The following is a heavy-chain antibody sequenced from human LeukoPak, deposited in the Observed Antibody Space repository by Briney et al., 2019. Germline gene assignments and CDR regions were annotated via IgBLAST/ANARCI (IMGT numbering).Heavy chain of an antibody. CDR3: ARVIGYCSSTSCFGYFDY. Sequence: ETLSLTCTVSGGSISSYYWSWIRQPPGKGLEWVGYIYYSGSTNYNPSLKSRVTTSVDTSKNQLSLKLSSVTAADTAVYYCARVIGYCSSTSCFGYFDYWGQGTLVTVSS. CDR2: IYYSGST. V-gene: IGHV4-59*08. CDR1: GGSISSYY. J-gene: IGHJ4*02. D-gene: IGHD2-2*01.